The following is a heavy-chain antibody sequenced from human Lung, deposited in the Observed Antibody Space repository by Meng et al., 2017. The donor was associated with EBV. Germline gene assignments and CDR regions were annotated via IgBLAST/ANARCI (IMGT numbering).Heavy chain of an antibody. J-gene: IGHJ4*02. CDR2: ISTYNDNP. D-gene: IGHD2-21*02. CDR1: GYTFSSYG. V-gene: IGHV1-18*01. Sequence: QVPVAQSGADVKRPGASVKVYCKASGYTFSSYGFTWVRQAPGQGLEWLGWISTYNDNPKYAQKVQGRVTMTADTSTSTAYMELRSLTSDDTAVYYCARDLWPHIVVVTAPSEFWGQGTLVTVSS. CDR3: ARDLWPHIVVVTAPSEF.